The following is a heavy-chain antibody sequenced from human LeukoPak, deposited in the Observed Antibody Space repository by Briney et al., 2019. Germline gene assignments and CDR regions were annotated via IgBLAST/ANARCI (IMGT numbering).Heavy chain of an antibody. D-gene: IGHD3-9*01. CDR2: ISSSGSTI. CDR1: GFTFSDYY. J-gene: IGHJ3*02. V-gene: IGHV3-11*01. Sequence: GGSLRLSCAASGFTFSDYYMSWIRQAPGKGLEWVSYISSSGSTIYYADSVKGRFTISRDNAKNSLYLQMNSLRAEDTAVYYCAVEYYDILTGWGGRNYDAFDIWGQGTMVTVSS. CDR3: AVEYYDILTGWGGRNYDAFDI.